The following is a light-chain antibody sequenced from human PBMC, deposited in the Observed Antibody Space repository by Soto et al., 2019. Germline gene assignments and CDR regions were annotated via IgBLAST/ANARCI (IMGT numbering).Light chain of an antibody. CDR2: GAS. CDR3: QQYNKWPPGT. Sequence: EIVMTQSPATLSVSPGERATLSCRASQSVSSNLAWYQQKPGQAPRLLIYGASTRATGIPARFSGSGSGTEFTLTISSLQSGDFAVYYCQQYNKWPPGTFGQGTKLEIK. J-gene: IGKJ2*02. CDR1: QSVSSN. V-gene: IGKV3-15*01.